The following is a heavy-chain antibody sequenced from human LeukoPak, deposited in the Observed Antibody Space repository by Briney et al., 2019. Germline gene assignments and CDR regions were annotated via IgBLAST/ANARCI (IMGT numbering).Heavy chain of an antibody. CDR3: ARDSYFHY. CDR2: IYSDGST. Sequence: QPGGSLRLSCAASGFAVSSYYMSWVRQAPGKGLQWVSVIYSDGSTYYADSVKGRFTISRDNSKNTPYLQMNSLRAEDTAVYYCARDSYFHYWGQGTLVTVSS. J-gene: IGHJ4*02. V-gene: IGHV3-53*01. CDR1: GFAVSSYY. D-gene: IGHD3-10*01.